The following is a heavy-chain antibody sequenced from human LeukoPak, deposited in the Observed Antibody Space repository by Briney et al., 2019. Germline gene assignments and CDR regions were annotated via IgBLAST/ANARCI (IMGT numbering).Heavy chain of an antibody. CDR3: ARDSSASSMVRGVLGY. CDR2: ISSSSSYI. J-gene: IGHJ4*02. CDR1: GFTFSSYF. Sequence: RPGGSLRLSCAASGFTFSSYFMNWVRQAPGKGLEWVSSISSSSSYIYYADSVKGRFTISRDNAKNSLYLQMSSLRAEDTAVYYCARDSSASSMVRGVLGYWGQGTLVTVSS. D-gene: IGHD3-10*01. V-gene: IGHV3-21*01.